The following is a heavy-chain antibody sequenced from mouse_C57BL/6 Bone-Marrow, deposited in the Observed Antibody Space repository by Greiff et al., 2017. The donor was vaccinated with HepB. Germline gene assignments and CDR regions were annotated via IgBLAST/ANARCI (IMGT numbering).Heavy chain of an antibody. Sequence: VQLQESGAELVKPGASVKISCKASGYAFSSYWMNWVKQRPGKGLEWIGQIYPGDGDTNYNGKFKGKAKLTADKSSSTASMPLSSLTSEDSAVYFGARSGIYYYGSSLFAYWGQGTLVTVSA. CDR1: GYAFSSYW. V-gene: IGHV1-80*01. CDR2: IYPGDGDT. D-gene: IGHD1-1*01. CDR3: ARSGIYYYGSSLFAY. J-gene: IGHJ3*01.